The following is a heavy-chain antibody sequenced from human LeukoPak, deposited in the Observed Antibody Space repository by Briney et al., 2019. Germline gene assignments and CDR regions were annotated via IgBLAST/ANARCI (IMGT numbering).Heavy chain of an antibody. J-gene: IGHJ4*02. D-gene: IGHD3-22*01. CDR1: GFTVSNNY. CDR3: ARDGRDSSGYYLKYDY. V-gene: IGHV3-66*01. Sequence: GGSLRLSCAASGFTVSNNYMSWVRQAPGKGLEWVSVIYSGGSTYYADSVKGRFTISRDNSKNTLYLQMNSLRAEDTAVYYCARDGRDSSGYYLKYDYWGQGTLVTVSS. CDR2: IYSGGST.